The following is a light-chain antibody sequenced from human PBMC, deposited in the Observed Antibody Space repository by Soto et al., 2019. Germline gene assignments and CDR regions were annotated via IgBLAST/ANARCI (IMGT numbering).Light chain of an antibody. J-gene: IGLJ1*01. CDR3: ATREYGPDGGGV. V-gene: IGLV1-51*01. CDR2: DNN. CDR1: SSNIGSNY. Sequence: QSVLTQPPSVSAAPGQKVTISCSGSSSNIGSNYVSWYQQLPGTAPKLLIFDNNKRPSGIPDRFSGSKSGTSATLGITGLQAGGGGGYFRATREYGPDGGGVFGTGTKLTVL.